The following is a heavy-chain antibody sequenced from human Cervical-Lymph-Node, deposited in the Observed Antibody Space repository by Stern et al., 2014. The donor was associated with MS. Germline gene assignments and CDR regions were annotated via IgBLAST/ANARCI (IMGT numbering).Heavy chain of an antibody. CDR3: ARELRLRY. CDR2: IYYSGSP. Sequence: QVQLVESGPGLVKPSETLSLTCTVSGGSISSYYWSWIRQPPGKGLEWIGYIYYSGSPNYNPSLKSRVTISVDTSKNQFSLKLSSVTAADTAVYYCARELRLRYWGQGTLVTVSS. D-gene: IGHD4-17*01. J-gene: IGHJ4*02. CDR1: GGSISSYY. V-gene: IGHV4-59*01.